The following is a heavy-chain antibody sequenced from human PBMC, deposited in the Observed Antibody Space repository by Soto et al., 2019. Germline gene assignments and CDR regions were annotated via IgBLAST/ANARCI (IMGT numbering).Heavy chain of an antibody. Sequence: GASVKVSCKASGYTFTSYGISWVRQAPGQGLEWMGWISAYNGNTNYAQKLQGRVTMTTDTSTSTAYMELRSLRSDDTAVYYCARDVGMLHYDGMDVWGQGTTVTVSS. CDR3: ARDVGMLHYDGMDV. J-gene: IGHJ6*02. D-gene: IGHD2-8*01. V-gene: IGHV1-18*04. CDR2: ISAYNGNT. CDR1: GYTFTSYG.